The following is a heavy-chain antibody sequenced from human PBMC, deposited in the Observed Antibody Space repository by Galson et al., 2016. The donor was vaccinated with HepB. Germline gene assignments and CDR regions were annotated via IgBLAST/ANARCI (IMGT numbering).Heavy chain of an antibody. CDR3: TKGSGHCGGGVCYSPRGMDR. Sequence: SLRLSCAASGFTFSSYSLNWVRQAPGKGLEWVSFISSNNYIYDADSVQGRFTISTDNAKHSLDLQIQSLRAEDKAVYYCTKGSGHCGGGVCYSPRGMDRWGQGTTVTGSS. CDR2: ISSNNYI. CDR1: GFTFSSYS. V-gene: IGHV3-21*01. J-gene: IGHJ6*02. D-gene: IGHD2-15*01.